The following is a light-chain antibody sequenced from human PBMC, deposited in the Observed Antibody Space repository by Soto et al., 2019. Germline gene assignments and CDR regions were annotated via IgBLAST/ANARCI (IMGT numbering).Light chain of an antibody. CDR3: QQYGTSPWT. Sequence: EIVLTQSPGTLSLSPGEGATLSCRASQSVGSSYLVWYQQKPGQAPRLLIYGASSRATGIPDRFSGSGSGTDFTLTISRLEPEDFAVYYCQQYGTSPWTFGQGTRVEIK. V-gene: IGKV3-20*01. CDR1: QSVGSSY. CDR2: GAS. J-gene: IGKJ1*01.